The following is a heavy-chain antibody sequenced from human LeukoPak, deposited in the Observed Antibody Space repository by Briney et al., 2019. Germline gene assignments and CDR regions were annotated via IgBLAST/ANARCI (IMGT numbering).Heavy chain of an antibody. CDR3: AREASPKSYYYYYYMDV. CDR2: IYHSGST. V-gene: IGHV4-34*01. J-gene: IGHJ6*03. CDR1: GGSFSGYY. Sequence: SEALSLTCAVYGGSFSGYYWSWIRQPPGKGLEWIGYIYHSGSTYYNPSLKSRVTISVDRSKNQFSLKLSSVTAADTAVYYCAREASPKSYYYYYYMDVWGKGTTVTVSS. D-gene: IGHD2-2*01.